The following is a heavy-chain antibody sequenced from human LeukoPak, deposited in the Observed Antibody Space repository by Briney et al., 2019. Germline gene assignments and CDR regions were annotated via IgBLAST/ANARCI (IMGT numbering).Heavy chain of an antibody. CDR2: IRYDGTNK. Sequence: GGSLRLFCAASGFIFSSYSMHWVRQAPGKGLEWVAFIRYDGTNKYYADSVKGRFTISRDNSRNTLFLQMNSLRTEDTALYYCAKKGYGGKFDVDDYMDFWGQGTLVNVSS. J-gene: IGHJ4*01. CDR3: AKKGYGGKFDVDDYMDF. D-gene: IGHD4-23*01. CDR1: GFIFSSYS. V-gene: IGHV3-30*02.